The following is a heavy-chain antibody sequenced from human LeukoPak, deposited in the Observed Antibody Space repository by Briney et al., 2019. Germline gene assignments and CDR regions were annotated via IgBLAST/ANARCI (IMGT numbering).Heavy chain of an antibody. CDR1: GGSFSGYY. CDR2: INHSGST. J-gene: IGHJ5*02. D-gene: IGHD3-16*01. CDR3: ARGVMA. Sequence: SETLSLTCAVYGGSFSGYYWSWIRQPPGKGLEWIGEINHSGSTNYNPPLKSRVTISVDTSKNQFSLKLSSVTAADTAVYYCARGVMAWGQGTLVTVSS. V-gene: IGHV4-34*01.